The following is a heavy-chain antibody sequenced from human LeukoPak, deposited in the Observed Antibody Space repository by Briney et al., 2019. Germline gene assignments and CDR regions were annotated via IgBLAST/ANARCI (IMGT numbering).Heavy chain of an antibody. D-gene: IGHD6-13*01. CDR3: ANGDIAAAGNYYYYGMDV. J-gene: IGHJ6*02. CDR2: ISGSGGST. V-gene: IGHV3-23*01. Sequence: GVSLRLSCAASGFTFSSYAMSWVRQAPGKGLEWVSAISGSGGSTYYADSVKGRFTISRDNSKNTLYPQMNSLRAEDTAVYYCANGDIAAAGNYYYYGMDVWGQGTTVTVSS. CDR1: GFTFSSYA.